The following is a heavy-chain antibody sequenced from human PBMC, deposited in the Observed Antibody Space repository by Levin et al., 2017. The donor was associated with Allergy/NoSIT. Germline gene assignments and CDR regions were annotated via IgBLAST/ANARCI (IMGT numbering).Heavy chain of an antibody. CDR3: AREMPGPRGDALDI. CDR2: MSSSGDYI. Sequence: GGSLRLSCAASEFTLTIYEMNWVRQAPGKGLEWLSYMSSSGDYIRYADSVKGRFSMSRDNAKRLLYLQMNSLTADDTAVYHCAREMPGPRGDALDIWGQGTMVTVSS. J-gene: IGHJ3*02. V-gene: IGHV3-48*03. CDR1: EFTLTIYE. D-gene: IGHD2-2*01.